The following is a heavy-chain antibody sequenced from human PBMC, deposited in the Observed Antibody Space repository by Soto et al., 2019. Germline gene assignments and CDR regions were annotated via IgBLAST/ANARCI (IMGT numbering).Heavy chain of an antibody. V-gene: IGHV3-33*01. CDR3: ARCKQKVMHCGLDV. Sequence: QVSLVESGGGAVQRGRSLRVSCAASGFIFSSYGMHWVRQAPGKGLEWVAFLNYDGSNKFYGDAVKGRFTISRDNSKNIVHLQMNNLRGEDTAVYYCARCKQKVMHCGLDVWGHGATVTVSS. CDR2: LNYDGSNK. CDR1: GFIFSSYG. D-gene: IGHD2-21*01. J-gene: IGHJ6*02.